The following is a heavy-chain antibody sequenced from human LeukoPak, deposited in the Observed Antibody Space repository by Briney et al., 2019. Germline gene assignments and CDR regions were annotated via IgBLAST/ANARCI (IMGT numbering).Heavy chain of an antibody. CDR1: GFIFSSYW. J-gene: IGHJ4*02. CDR2: INSDGSST. V-gene: IGHV3-74*01. CDR3: ARRVVVPAAPYYFDY. Sequence: GGSLRLSCAASGFIFSSYWMHWVRQAPGKGLVWVSRINSDGSSTSYADSVKGRFTISRDNAKNALYLQMNSLRAEDTAVYYCARRVVVPAAPYYFDYWGQGTLVTVSS. D-gene: IGHD2-2*01.